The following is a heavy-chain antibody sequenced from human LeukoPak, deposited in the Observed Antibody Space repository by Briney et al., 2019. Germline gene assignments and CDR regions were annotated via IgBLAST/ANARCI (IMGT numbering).Heavy chain of an antibody. D-gene: IGHD6-13*01. J-gene: IGHJ4*02. CDR3: AKDRYSSSWFDY. Sequence: PGGSLRLSCAASGFTFSSYAMSWVRQAPGKGLEWVSAISGSGGSTYYADSVKGRFTISRGNSKNTLYLQMNSLRAEDTAVYYCAKDRYSSSWFDYWGQGTLVTVSS. CDR1: GFTFSSYA. CDR2: ISGSGGST. V-gene: IGHV3-23*01.